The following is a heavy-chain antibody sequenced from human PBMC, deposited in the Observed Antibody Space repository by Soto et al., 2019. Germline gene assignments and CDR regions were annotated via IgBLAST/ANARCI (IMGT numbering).Heavy chain of an antibody. CDR1: GVTFSKYA. CDR2: ITGSGGLT. J-gene: IGHJ2*01. Sequence: EVQLLESGGALVQPGGSLRLSCAVSGVTFSKYAMSWVRQPPGKGPEWVASITGSGGLTYYADSVKGRFTISRDNSNNILVLQMNRLSDEDTATYYCSKGDYGGNSPYWYFDLWGRGTLVIVSS. V-gene: IGHV3-23*01. CDR3: SKGDYGGNSPYWYFDL. D-gene: IGHD4-17*01.